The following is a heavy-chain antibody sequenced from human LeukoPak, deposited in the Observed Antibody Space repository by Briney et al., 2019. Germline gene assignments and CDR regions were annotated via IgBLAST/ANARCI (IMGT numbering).Heavy chain of an antibody. D-gene: IGHD5-12*01. CDR3: ARGRGYSGHGRSLASWFDP. CDR1: GGSVSSGSYY. Sequence: SETLSLTCSVSGGSVSSGSYYWSWIRQPPGKGLEWIGEINHSGSTNYNPSLKSRVTISVDTSKNQFSLKLSSVTAADTAVYYCARGRGYSGHGRSLASWFDPWGQGTLVTVSS. J-gene: IGHJ5*02. CDR2: INHSGST. V-gene: IGHV4-39*07.